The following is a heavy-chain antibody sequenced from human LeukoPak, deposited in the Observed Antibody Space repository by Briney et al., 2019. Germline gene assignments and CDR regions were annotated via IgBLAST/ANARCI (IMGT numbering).Heavy chain of an antibody. J-gene: IGHJ5*02. CDR3: TRDRGMYNWFDP. D-gene: IGHD2-15*01. CDR1: GFGFSGSA. CDR2: IDKRDNFYAT. Sequence: SGRSLRLSCVASGFGFSGSAVHWVRQSSGKGLEWVGHIDKRDNFYATSYAESVQGRFTISRDDSRDAAFLHMDSLKTEDTALYYCTRDRGMYNWFDPWGQGTLVTVSS. V-gene: IGHV3-73*01.